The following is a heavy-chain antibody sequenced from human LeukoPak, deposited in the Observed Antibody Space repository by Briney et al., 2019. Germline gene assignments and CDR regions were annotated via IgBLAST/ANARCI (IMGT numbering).Heavy chain of an antibody. V-gene: IGHV3-33*01. CDR2: IWNDGNNK. Sequence: GGSLRLSCAASGFSFSNHGMHWVRQAPGKRLEWVAVIWNDGNNKRYANSVNGRFTISRDNSENTLYLQMNGLTAEDTAMYYCARDSYQDYYGRFDPWGQGTLVIVSS. J-gene: IGHJ5*02. D-gene: IGHD3-10*01. CDR1: GFSFSNHG. CDR3: ARDSYQDYYGRFDP.